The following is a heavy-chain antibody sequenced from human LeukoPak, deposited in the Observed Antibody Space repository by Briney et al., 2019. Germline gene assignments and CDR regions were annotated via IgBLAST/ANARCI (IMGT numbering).Heavy chain of an antibody. V-gene: IGHV4-59*01. Sequence: SETLSLTCPVSGGSISSYYWSWIRQPPGKGLEWIGYIYYSGSTNYNPSLKSRVTISVDTSKNQFSLKLSSVTAADTAVYYCARGQWLVLGWFDPWGQGTLVTVSS. CDR2: IYYSGST. J-gene: IGHJ5*02. D-gene: IGHD6-19*01. CDR3: ARGQWLVLGWFDP. CDR1: GGSISSYY.